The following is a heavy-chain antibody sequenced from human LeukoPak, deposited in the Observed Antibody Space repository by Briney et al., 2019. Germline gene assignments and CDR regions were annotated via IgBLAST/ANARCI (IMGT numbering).Heavy chain of an antibody. CDR2: ISSSSSYI. CDR3: ARSANYGYSSGWYDPLGYFDY. D-gene: IGHD6-19*01. CDR1: GFTFSSYS. Sequence: GGSLRLSCAASGFTFSSYSINWVRQAPGKGLEWVSSISSSSSYIYYADSVKGRFTISRDNAKNSLYLQMNSLRAEDTAVYYCARSANYGYSSGWYDPLGYFDYWGQGTLVTVSS. V-gene: IGHV3-21*01. J-gene: IGHJ4*02.